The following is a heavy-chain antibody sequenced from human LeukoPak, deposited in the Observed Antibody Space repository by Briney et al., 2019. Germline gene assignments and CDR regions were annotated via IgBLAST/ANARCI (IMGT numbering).Heavy chain of an antibody. CDR2: INPNSGGT. D-gene: IGHD1-1*01. CDR1: GYTFTGYY. Sequence: ASVKVSCKASGYTFTGYYMHWVRQAPGQGLEWMGWINPNSGGTNYAQKFQGRVTMTRDTSISTAYMELSRLRSEDTAVYYCARENWNDLRIDYWGQGTLVTVSS. V-gene: IGHV1-2*02. CDR3: ARENWNDLRIDY. J-gene: IGHJ4*02.